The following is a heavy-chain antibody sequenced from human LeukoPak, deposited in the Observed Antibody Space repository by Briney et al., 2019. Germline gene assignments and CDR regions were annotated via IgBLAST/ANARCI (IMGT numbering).Heavy chain of an antibody. J-gene: IGHJ4*02. CDR2: IYYSGST. CDR1: GGSVSSGSYY. Sequence: SETLSLTCTVSGGSVSSGSYYWSWIRQPPGKGLEWIGYIYYSGSTNYNPSLKSRVTIPVDTSKNQFSLKLSSVTAADTAVYYCARAGSYLWYFDYWGQGTLVTVSS. D-gene: IGHD1-26*01. CDR3: ARAGSYLWYFDY. V-gene: IGHV4-61*01.